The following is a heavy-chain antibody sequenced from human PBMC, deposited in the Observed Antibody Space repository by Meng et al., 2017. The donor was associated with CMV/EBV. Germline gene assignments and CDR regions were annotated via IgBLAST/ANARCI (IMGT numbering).Heavy chain of an antibody. D-gene: IGHD2-2*02. CDR3: ASHFHLGYCNTPTCYRSFDP. J-gene: IGHJ5*02. V-gene: IGHV1-69*10. CDR1: GGTFNNYA. Sequence: SVKVSCKASGGTFNNYAITWVRQAPGQGLEWMGGAIPRLGVPDFAQKFQGRLTITADKATSVVNMELSSLTSEDTAVYYCASHFHLGYCNTPTCYRSFDPWGQGTLVTVSS. CDR2: AIPRLGVP.